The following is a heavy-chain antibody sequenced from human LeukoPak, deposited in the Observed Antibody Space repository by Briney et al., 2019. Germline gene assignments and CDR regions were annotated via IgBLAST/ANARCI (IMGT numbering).Heavy chain of an antibody. Sequence: GGSLRLSCAASGFTFSSYAMSWVRQAPGKGLEWVSAISGSGGSTYYADSVKGRFTISRDNSKNTLYLQMNSLRAEDTAVYYCVYSSVGLGFAFDIWGQGTMVTVSS. J-gene: IGHJ3*02. CDR1: GFTFSSYA. CDR3: VYSSVGLGFAFDI. D-gene: IGHD3-22*01. CDR2: ISGSGGST. V-gene: IGHV3-23*01.